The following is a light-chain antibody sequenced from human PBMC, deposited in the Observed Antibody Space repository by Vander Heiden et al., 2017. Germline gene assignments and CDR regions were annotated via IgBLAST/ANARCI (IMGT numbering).Light chain of an antibody. CDR1: NIGSKS. CDR2: DDS. Sequence: SYVLPQPPSVSVAPGQTARITCGGNNIGSKSVHWYQQKPGQAPVLVVYDDSARPSGIPERFSGSNSGNTATLTISRVEAGDEADYYCQVWDSSSVVFGGGTKLTVL. CDR3: QVWDSSSVV. J-gene: IGLJ2*01. V-gene: IGLV3-21*02.